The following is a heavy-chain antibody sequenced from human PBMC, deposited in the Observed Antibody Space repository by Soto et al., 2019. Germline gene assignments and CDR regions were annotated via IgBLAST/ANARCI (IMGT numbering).Heavy chain of an antibody. V-gene: IGHV3-23*01. CDR1: GFTFSNYG. CDR3: AKDRVSTGSYSLDF. J-gene: IGHJ4*02. CDR2: VSGSGVT. D-gene: IGHD1-26*01. Sequence: EVQLLESGGGLVQPGGSLRVSCAASGFTFSNYGMSWVRQAPEAGLEWVSNVSGSGVTSYADSVRGRFTISRDNSKNTLYLQMNSLRDEDTAIYYCAKDRVSTGSYSLDFWGQGTLVTVSS.